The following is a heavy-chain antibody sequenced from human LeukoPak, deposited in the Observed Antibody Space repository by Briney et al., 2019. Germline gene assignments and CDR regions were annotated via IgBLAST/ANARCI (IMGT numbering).Heavy chain of an antibody. Sequence: GGSLRLSCAASGFTFSSYAMHWVRQAPGKGLEWVAVISYDGSNKYYADSVKGRFTISRDNSKNTLYLQMNSLRAEDTAVYYCARDSSPVWFGEFLYNWFDPWGQGTLVTVSS. CDR2: ISYDGSNK. V-gene: IGHV3-30*04. CDR3: ARDSSPVWFGEFLYNWFDP. J-gene: IGHJ5*02. CDR1: GFTFSSYA. D-gene: IGHD3-10*01.